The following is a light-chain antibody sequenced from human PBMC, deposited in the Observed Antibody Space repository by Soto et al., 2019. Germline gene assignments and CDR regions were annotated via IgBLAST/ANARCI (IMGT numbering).Light chain of an antibody. Sequence: EIVLTQSPGTLSLSPGERATLSFRSSQRVSSSYLAWYLQQPGQPPRLLIYGASSRTTGIPDRFSCSGSGTNFNLTISRLEPIDFAVYYCQQYGNSPRTFGQGTKVEI. CDR1: QRVSSSY. J-gene: IGKJ1*01. V-gene: IGKV3-20*01. CDR3: QQYGNSPRT. CDR2: GAS.